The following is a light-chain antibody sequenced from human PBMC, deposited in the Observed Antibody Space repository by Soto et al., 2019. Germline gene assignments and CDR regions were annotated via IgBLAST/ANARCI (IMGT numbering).Light chain of an antibody. J-gene: IGKJ5*01. CDR3: HQYASSPLT. V-gene: IGKV3-20*01. CDR1: QSVGSNY. Sequence: EIVLTQSSGTLSLSPGERATLSCRASQSVGSNYLAWYQQTPGQAPRLLIYGASTRATGIPDRFSGSGSGTDFTLTLSRLESEDSAVYYCHQYASSPLTFGQGTRLEIK. CDR2: GAS.